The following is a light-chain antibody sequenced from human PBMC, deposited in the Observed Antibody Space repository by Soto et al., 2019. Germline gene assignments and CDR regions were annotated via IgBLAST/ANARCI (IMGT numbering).Light chain of an antibody. CDR3: QQRSNWPPA. Sequence: EIVMTQSPATLSVSPWERATLSCRASQSISNNLAWYQQKPGQVPRLRIYDASNRATVIPARFSGRVSWTDFTLTISSLEPEDLSVYYGQQRSNWPPAFGQGTRLEIK. V-gene: IGKV3-11*01. CDR2: DAS. CDR1: QSISNN. J-gene: IGKJ5*01.